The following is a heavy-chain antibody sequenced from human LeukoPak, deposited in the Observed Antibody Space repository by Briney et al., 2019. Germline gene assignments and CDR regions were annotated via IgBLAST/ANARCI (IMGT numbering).Heavy chain of an antibody. Sequence: GGSLGLSCAASGFTFNSYATSWVRQAPGKGLEWVSTISTSGGSTYYADSVKGRFTISRDNSKNTLYLQMNSLRAEDTAVYYCVGGASSGYSDFDYWGQGTLVTVSS. J-gene: IGHJ4*02. CDR2: ISTSGGST. D-gene: IGHD3-22*01. CDR3: VGGASSGYSDFDY. V-gene: IGHV3-23*01. CDR1: GFTFNSYA.